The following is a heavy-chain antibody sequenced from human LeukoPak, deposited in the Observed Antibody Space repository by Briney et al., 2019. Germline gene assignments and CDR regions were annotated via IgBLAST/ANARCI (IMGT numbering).Heavy chain of an antibody. CDR2: IDSDGSNT. CDR1: GFTFNNYW. V-gene: IGHV3-74*01. J-gene: IGHJ4*02. CDR3: ARDDYGDYYFDY. Sequence: GGSLRLSCAASGFTFNNYWMHWVRHAPGKGLVWASRIDSDGSNTNYADSVKGRFTVSRDNAKNTLYLQMNSLRAEDTAVYYCARDDYGDYYFDYWGQGTLVTVSS. D-gene: IGHD4-17*01.